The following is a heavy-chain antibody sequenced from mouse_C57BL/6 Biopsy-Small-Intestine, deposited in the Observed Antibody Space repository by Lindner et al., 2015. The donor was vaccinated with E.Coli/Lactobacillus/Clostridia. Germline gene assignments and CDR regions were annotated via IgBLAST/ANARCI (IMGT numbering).Heavy chain of an antibody. CDR3: VRGQRSGLMPTPTAYGLDV. CDR1: GYTFTSSP. J-gene: IGHJ1*01. V-gene: IGHV1-84*02. D-gene: IGHD1-1*01. Sequence: SVKVSCKASGYTFTSSPLNWVRQAPGQGFEWMGWMNPDSGDTKFAHKFQGRITMTRNTSISTAYLDLTGLRSGDTAVYYCVRGQRSGLMPTPTAYGLDVWGQGTMVTVSS. CDR2: MNPDSGDT.